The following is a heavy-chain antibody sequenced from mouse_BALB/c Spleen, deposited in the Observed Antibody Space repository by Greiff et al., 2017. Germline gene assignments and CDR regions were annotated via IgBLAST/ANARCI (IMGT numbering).Heavy chain of an antibody. CDR2: IYPGNVNT. Sequence: QVQLQQSGPELVKPGASVRISCKASGYTFTSYYIHWVKQRPGQGLEWIGWIYPGNVNTKYNEKFKGKATLTADKSSSTAYMQLSSLTSEDSAVYFCARTKVMDYWGQGTSVTVSS. CDR3: ARTKVMDY. CDR1: GYTFTSYY. V-gene: IGHV1S56*01. J-gene: IGHJ4*01.